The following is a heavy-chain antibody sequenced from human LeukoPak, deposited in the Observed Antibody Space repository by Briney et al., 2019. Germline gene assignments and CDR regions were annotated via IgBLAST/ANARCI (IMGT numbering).Heavy chain of an antibody. J-gene: IGHJ4*02. V-gene: IGHV3-21*01. D-gene: IGHD3-22*01. CDR3: ARGLELDYYDSSGPSNY. CDR2: ISSSSSYI. CDR1: RFTFSTYS. Sequence: PGGSLRLSCAASRFTFSTYSMNWVRQAPGKGLEWVSSISSSSSYIYYVDSVKGRFTISRDNAKNSLYLQMNSLRAEDTAVYYCARGLELDYYDSSGPSNYWGQGTLVTVSS.